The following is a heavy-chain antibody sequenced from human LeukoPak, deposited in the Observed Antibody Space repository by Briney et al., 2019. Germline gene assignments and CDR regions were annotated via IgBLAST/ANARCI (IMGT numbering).Heavy chain of an antibody. D-gene: IGHD4-23*01. Sequence: SVKVSCKASGGTFSSYAVSWVRQAPGQGLEWMGRIIPILGIANYAQKFQGRVTITADKSTSTAYMELSSLRSEDTAVYYCARDQATVVRPGSFQHWGQGTLVTVSS. J-gene: IGHJ1*01. CDR3: ARDQATVVRPGSFQH. V-gene: IGHV1-69*04. CDR1: GGTFSSYA. CDR2: IIPILGIA.